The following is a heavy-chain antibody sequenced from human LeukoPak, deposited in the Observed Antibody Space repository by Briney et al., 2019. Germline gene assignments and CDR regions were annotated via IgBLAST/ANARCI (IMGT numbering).Heavy chain of an antibody. CDR3: ARVRRFFRVAEDYYMDV. CDR2: IHTSGRT. Sequence: SATLSLTCTVSAGSVSSSNWNWIRQPAGKGLEWIGHIHTSGRTNYNPSLKSRITMSVDTSKNQFSLDLSAVTAADTAVYYCARVRRFFRVAEDYYMDVWGKGTAVTVSS. CDR1: AGSVSSSN. D-gene: IGHD3-16*01. J-gene: IGHJ6*03. V-gene: IGHV4-4*07.